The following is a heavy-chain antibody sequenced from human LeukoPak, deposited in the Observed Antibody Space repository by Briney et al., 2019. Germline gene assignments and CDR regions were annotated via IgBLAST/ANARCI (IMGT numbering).Heavy chain of an antibody. V-gene: IGHV3-23*01. CDR3: ARAGGFMVRGGVDY. CDR2: ISGSGGST. D-gene: IGHD3-10*01. Sequence: PGGSLRLSCAASGFTFRTYAMTWVRQTPGKGLEWVSTISGSGGSTYYVDSVKGRFTISRDISQNTLYLQMNSLRAEDTAVYYCARAGGFMVRGGVDYWGQGTLVTVSS. CDR1: GFTFRTYA. J-gene: IGHJ4*02.